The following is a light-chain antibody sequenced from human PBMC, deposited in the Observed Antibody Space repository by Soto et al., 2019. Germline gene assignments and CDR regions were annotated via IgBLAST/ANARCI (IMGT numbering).Light chain of an antibody. CDR2: DAS. Sequence: EVVLTQSPSTLSLSPGERATLSCRASQSIRSHITWYQHKPGQAPRLLIYDASKRATAIPARFSGSGSGTDFTLTISSLEPEDSAIYYCHQRSNWPQSLTVGGGTKVDSK. V-gene: IGKV3-11*01. J-gene: IGKJ4*01. CDR1: QSIRSH. CDR3: HQRSNWPQSLT.